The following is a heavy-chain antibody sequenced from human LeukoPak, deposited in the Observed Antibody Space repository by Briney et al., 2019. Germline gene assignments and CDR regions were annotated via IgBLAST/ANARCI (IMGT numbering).Heavy chain of an antibody. Sequence: PGGSLRLSCAASGFTFSTYAVNWVRQAPGKGLEWVSTISGSGDSTYYADSVKGRFTISRDNSKDTLYLQMNSLRAEDTAVYYCAKGQQTYYDFWSGSLAHYGMDVWGQGTTVTVSS. CDR3: AKGQQTYYDFWSGSLAHYGMDV. J-gene: IGHJ6*02. V-gene: IGHV3-23*01. D-gene: IGHD3-3*01. CDR1: GFTFSTYA. CDR2: ISGSGDST.